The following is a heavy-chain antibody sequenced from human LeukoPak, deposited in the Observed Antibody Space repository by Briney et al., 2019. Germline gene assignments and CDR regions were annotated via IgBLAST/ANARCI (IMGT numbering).Heavy chain of an antibody. J-gene: IGHJ4*02. V-gene: IGHV4-38-2*02. CDR3: ARDRAPYDFWSGYYPYYFDY. CDR1: GFTFSDYY. D-gene: IGHD3-3*01. Sequence: GSLRLSCAASGFTFSDYYMSWIRQPPGKGLEWIGSIYYSGSTYYNPSLKSRVTISVDTSKNQFSLKLSSVTAADTAVYYCARDRAPYDFWSGYYPYYFDYWGQGTLVTVSS. CDR2: IYYSGST.